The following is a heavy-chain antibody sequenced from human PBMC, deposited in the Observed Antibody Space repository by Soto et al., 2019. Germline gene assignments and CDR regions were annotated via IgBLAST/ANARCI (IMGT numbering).Heavy chain of an antibody. Sequence: QVQLVESGGGVVQPGRSLRLSCAASGFTFSSYGMHWVRQAPGKGLEWVALISYDGSDKYYADSVKGRFTISRDNSKNTRYLQMTSLRVEDTAVYYCGAGQYFSDYWGQGTLVTVSS. CDR3: GAGQYFSDY. CDR2: ISYDGSDK. CDR1: GFTFSSYG. V-gene: IGHV3-30*03. D-gene: IGHD6-13*01. J-gene: IGHJ4*02.